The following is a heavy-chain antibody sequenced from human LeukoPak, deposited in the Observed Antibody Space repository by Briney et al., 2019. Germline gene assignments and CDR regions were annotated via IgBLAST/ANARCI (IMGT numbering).Heavy chain of an antibody. Sequence: GGSLRLSCAASGFTVSSNYMSWVRQAPGKGLEWVSLISGDGGSTYYADSVKGRFTISRDNSKNSLYLQMNSLRTEDTALYYCAKTLRGYTYGYWGQGTLVTVSS. CDR3: AKTLRGYTYGY. J-gene: IGHJ4*02. CDR2: ISGDGGST. CDR1: GFTVSSNY. D-gene: IGHD5-18*01. V-gene: IGHV3-43*02.